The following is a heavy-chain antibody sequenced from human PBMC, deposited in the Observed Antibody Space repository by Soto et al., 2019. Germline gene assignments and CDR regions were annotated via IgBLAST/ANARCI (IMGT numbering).Heavy chain of an antibody. CDR2: ISVYTGNT. J-gene: IGHJ6*02. Sequence: QVQLVQSGGEVTKPGASVKVSRTSSGYTFTSYGVSWVRQAPGQGLEWLGWISVYTGNTKQAQKFQDRVTLTTEASTGTASLELRSLRSDDTAVYYCARDRCTTDKCYTHHFDVWGQGTTVTVSS. CDR1: GYTFTSYG. D-gene: IGHD2-8*01. V-gene: IGHV1-18*04. CDR3: ARDRCTTDKCYTHHFDV.